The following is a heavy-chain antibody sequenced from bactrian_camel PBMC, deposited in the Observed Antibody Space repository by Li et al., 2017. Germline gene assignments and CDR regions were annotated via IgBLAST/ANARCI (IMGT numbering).Heavy chain of an antibody. CDR3: ASTALCTIWYMRYEYAY. D-gene: IGHD6*01. CDR2: IDSDGAV. J-gene: IGHJ4*01. CDR1: DYSNTTYC. Sequence: HVQLVESGGGSVQAGGSLKLSCVASDYSNTTYCMAWFRQEPGKEREPVAAIDSDGAVDYADSVKGRFTVSKDNAKNTLYLQLNSLKTEDTAMYYCASTALCTIWYMRYEYAYWGQGTQVTVS. V-gene: IGHV3S6*01.